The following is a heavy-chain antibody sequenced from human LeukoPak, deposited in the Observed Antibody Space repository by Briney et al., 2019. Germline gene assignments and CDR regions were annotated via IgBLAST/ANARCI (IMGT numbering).Heavy chain of an antibody. Sequence: ASVTVSCKTSGYIFNNYAIHWVRQAPGQRLEWMGWINTGNGNIKYSQNFQGRVTITRDTSATTVYMDLSSLRYDDTAVYYCARRCSGKNCNGRYYFDYWGQGTLVTVSS. CDR3: ARRCSGKNCNGRYYFDY. V-gene: IGHV1-3*04. CDR1: GYIFNNYA. J-gene: IGHJ4*02. D-gene: IGHD3-10*01. CDR2: INTGNGNI.